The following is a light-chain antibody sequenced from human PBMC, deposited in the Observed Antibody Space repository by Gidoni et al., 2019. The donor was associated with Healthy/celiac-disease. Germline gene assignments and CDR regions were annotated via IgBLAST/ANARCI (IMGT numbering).Light chain of an antibody. CDR3: QQYGSSPTT. CDR1: QSVRSSY. J-gene: IGKJ1*01. CDR2: GAS. V-gene: IGKV3-20*01. Sequence: EIVLTQSTGTLSLSPGERATLSCRASQSVRSSYLAWYQQKPGQAPRLLIYGASSRATGIPDRFSGSGSGTDFTLTISRLEPEDFAVYYCQQYGSSPTTFGQGTKVEIK.